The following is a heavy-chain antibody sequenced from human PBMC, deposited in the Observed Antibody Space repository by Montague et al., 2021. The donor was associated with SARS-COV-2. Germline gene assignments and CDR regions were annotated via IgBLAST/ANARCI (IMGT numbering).Heavy chain of an antibody. V-gene: IGHV4-59*11. CDR2: VYYNVDT. D-gene: IGHD1-26*01. Sequence: SETLSLTCTVSGGSTASHYWNWIRQSPGKRPEWIGYVYYNVDTKYNPSLQSRVTISIDTSENQFSLRLTSVTAADTAIYYCARKGSGRSDLAYWGQGTLVTVSS. CDR3: ARKGSGRSDLAY. CDR1: GGSTASHY. J-gene: IGHJ4*02.